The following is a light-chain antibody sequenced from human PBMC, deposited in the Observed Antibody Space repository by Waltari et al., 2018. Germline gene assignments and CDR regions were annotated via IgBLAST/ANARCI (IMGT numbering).Light chain of an antibody. CDR3: QQGDSFPPT. CDR1: QGISDW. J-gene: IGKJ1*01. Sequence: DIQMTQSPSSVSASVGDRVTITCRAGQGISDWLAWYQQKPGKAPKLLIYAASILQTGVPSRFSGSGSGTEFTLTIRNLQPEDFATYFCQQGDSFPPTFGQGTRVEVK. V-gene: IGKV1-12*01. CDR2: AAS.